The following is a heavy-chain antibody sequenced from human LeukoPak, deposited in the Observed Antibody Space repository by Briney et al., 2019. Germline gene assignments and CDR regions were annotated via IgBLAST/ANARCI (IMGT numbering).Heavy chain of an antibody. J-gene: IGHJ4*02. CDR1: GFTFSSYY. V-gene: IGHV3-21*06. CDR2: ISTSSSYI. CDR3: ARDPVGYSSGHFDS. D-gene: IGHD6-19*01. Sequence: GSLRFSCAASGFTFSSYYMNWVRQAPGKGLEWVSSISTSSSYIYYADSVKGRFTISRDNARNSLFLQMNSLRAEDTAVYYCARDPVGYSSGHFDSWGQGNLVTVSS.